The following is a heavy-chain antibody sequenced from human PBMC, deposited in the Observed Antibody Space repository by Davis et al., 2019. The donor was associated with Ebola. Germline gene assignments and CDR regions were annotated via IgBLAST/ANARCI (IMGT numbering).Heavy chain of an antibody. CDR3: AKVPYDFWSGYYLDY. CDR1: GFTFSSYA. Sequence: PGGSLRLSCAASGFTFSSYAMSWVRQAPGKGLEWVSAISGSGGSTYYADSVKGRFTISRDNSKNTLYLQMNSLRAEDTAVYYCAKVPYDFWSGYYLDYWGQGTLVTVSS. D-gene: IGHD3-3*01. V-gene: IGHV3-23*01. CDR2: ISGSGGST. J-gene: IGHJ4*02.